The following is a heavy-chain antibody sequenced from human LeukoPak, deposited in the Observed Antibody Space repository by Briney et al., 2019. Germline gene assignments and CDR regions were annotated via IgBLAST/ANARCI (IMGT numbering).Heavy chain of an antibody. CDR2: IYYSGST. V-gene: IGHV4-61*01. J-gene: IGHJ4*02. Sequence: PSETLSLTCTVSGYSISSGYYWSWIRQPPGKGLEWIGYIYYSGSTNYNPSLKSRVTISVDTSKNQFSLKLSSVTAADPAVYYCASTYYYDSSGYYYVGYWGQGTLVTVSS. D-gene: IGHD3-22*01. CDR1: GYSISSGYY. CDR3: ASTYYYDSSGYYYVGY.